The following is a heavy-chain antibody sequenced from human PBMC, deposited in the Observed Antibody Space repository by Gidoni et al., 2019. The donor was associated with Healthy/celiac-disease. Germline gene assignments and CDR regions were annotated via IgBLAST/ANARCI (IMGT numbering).Heavy chain of an antibody. CDR2: INPNRGGT. CDR1: GYTFTGYY. J-gene: IGHJ6*03. CDR3: ASTALSRQNYYYYYMAV. V-gene: IGHV1-2*06. Sequence: QVQLVQAGAEGKKHGASVKVPCKASGYTFTGYYMHWVRQAPGQGLEWMGRINPNRGGTNYSQKFQGRVTMTRDTSISTAYMELSRLRSDDTAVYYCASTALSRQNYYYYYMAVWGKGTTVTVSS.